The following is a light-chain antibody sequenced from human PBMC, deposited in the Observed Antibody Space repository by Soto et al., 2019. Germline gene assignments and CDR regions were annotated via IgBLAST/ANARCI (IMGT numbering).Light chain of an antibody. CDR2: AAS. CDR3: QQYGSSPTT. Sequence: EIVLTQSPGTLSLSPGERATLSCRASQSVSSSFVAWSQQKPGQAPRLLICAASSRATGIPDRFSGSGSGTDFTLTISRLEPEDFAVYYCQQYGSSPTTFGQGTKVDIK. V-gene: IGKV3-20*01. CDR1: QSVSSSF. J-gene: IGKJ1*01.